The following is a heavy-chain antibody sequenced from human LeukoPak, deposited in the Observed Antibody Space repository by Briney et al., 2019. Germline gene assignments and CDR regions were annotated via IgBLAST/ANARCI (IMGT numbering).Heavy chain of an antibody. V-gene: IGHV3-21*04. D-gene: IGHD6-13*01. CDR3: AKDIAAAGTCFDY. CDR2: ISSSSSYT. Sequence: GGSLRLSCAASGFTFSSYSMNWVRQAPGKGLEWVSSISSSSSYTYYADSVKGRFTISRDNSKNTLYLQMNSLRAEDTAVYYCAKDIAAAGTCFDYWGQGTLVTVSS. J-gene: IGHJ4*02. CDR1: GFTFSSYS.